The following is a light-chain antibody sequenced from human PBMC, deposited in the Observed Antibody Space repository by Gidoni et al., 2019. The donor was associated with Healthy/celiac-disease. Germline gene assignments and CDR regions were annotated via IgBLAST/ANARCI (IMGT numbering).Light chain of an antibody. J-gene: IGKJ4*01. CDR3: QQYYSTPPT. CDR1: QSVLYSSNNKNY. CDR2: LAS. Sequence: DIVMTQSPDSLAVALGERATIHCKSSQSVLYSSNNKNYLAWYQQKPGQPPKLLIYLASTRESGVPDRFSGSGSGTDFTLPISSLQAEDVAVYYCQQYYSTPPTFGGGTKVEIK. V-gene: IGKV4-1*01.